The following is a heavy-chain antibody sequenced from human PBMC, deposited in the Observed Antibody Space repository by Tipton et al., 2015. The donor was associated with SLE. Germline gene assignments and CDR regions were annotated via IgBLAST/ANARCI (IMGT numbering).Heavy chain of an antibody. V-gene: IGHV4-59*08. J-gene: IGHJ4*02. D-gene: IGHD2-15*01. Sequence: TLSLTCAVSGASINTFYWNWIRQSPGKGLEWIGYVYYTGSANYNPSLTSRITISVDTSKNQFSLKLSSVTAADTAVYYCARHGEVVACFDHWGQGSLVTVSS. CDR3: ARHGEVVACFDH. CDR1: GASINTFY. CDR2: VYYTGSA.